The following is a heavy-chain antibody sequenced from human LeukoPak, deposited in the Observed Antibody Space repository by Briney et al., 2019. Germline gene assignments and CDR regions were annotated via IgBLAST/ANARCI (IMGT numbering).Heavy chain of an antibody. J-gene: IGHJ4*02. Sequence: GGSLRLSCAASGFTFSSYAMSWVRQAPGKGLEWVSVISGSGGRTYYEDSVKGRFTISKDNSKNTLYLQMNSLRAEDTAVYYCAKGRSAAMIEAAFDYWGQGTLVTVSS. D-gene: IGHD3-22*01. CDR2: ISGSGGRT. CDR1: GFTFSSYA. CDR3: AKGRSAAMIEAAFDY. V-gene: IGHV3-23*01.